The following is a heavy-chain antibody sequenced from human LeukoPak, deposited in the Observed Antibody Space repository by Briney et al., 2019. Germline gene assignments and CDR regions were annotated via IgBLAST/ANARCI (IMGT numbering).Heavy chain of an antibody. CDR3: AKPHSSSWRGGPSFDP. CDR1: GFTFSSYA. CDR2: ISGSGGST. D-gene: IGHD6-13*01. V-gene: IGHV3-23*01. Sequence: SGGSLRLSCAASGFTFSSYAMSWVRQAPGKGLEWVSAISGSGGSTYYADSVKGRFTISRDNSKNTLYLQMDSLRAEDTAVYYCAKPHSSSWRGGPSFDPWGQGTLVTVSS. J-gene: IGHJ5*02.